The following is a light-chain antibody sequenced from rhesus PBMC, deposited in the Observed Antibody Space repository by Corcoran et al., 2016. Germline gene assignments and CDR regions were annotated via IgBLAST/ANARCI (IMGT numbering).Light chain of an antibody. J-gene: IGKJ2*01. CDR3: LQGYSTPPS. V-gene: IGKV1-36*02. CDR2: AAS. CDR1: QGISDY. Sequence: DIQMTQSPSSLSASVGDRVTITCRASQGISDYLSWYQQKQGKAPKRLIFAASSLESGVPSRFSGSGSGTDVTLTISSLQPEDFAAYYCLQGYSTPPSFGQGTKVEIK.